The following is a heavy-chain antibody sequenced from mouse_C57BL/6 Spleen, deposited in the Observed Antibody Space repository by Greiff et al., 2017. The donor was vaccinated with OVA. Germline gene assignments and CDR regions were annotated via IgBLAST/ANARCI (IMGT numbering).Heavy chain of an antibody. CDR2: IWSDGST. Sequence: VKVVESGPGLVAPSQSLSITCTVSGFSLTSYGVHWVRQPPGKGLEWLVVIWSDGSTTYNSALKSRLSISKDNSKSQVFLKMNSLQTDDTAMYYCARHKATVVAPYAMDYWGQGTSVTVSS. D-gene: IGHD1-1*01. CDR1: GFSLTSYG. V-gene: IGHV2-6-1*01. CDR3: ARHKATVVAPYAMDY. J-gene: IGHJ4*01.